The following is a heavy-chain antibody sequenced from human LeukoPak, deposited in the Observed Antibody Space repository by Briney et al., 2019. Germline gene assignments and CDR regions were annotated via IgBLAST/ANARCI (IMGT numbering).Heavy chain of an antibody. V-gene: IGHV3-23*01. Sequence: GGSLRLSCAASGFPFSSYVMSWVRQAPGKGLEWVSGISGNGGSTFYADSVKGRFTISRDNSKDTLHLQMNSLRAEDTAVYYCAKAAGSGGSWYVVFDYWGQGTLVTVSS. CDR1: GFPFSSYV. CDR2: ISGNGGST. D-gene: IGHD6-13*01. J-gene: IGHJ4*02. CDR3: AKAAGSGGSWYVVFDY.